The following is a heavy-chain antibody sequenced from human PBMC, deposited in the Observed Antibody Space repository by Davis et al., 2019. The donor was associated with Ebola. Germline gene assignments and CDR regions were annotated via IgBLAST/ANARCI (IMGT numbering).Heavy chain of an antibody. D-gene: IGHD2-15*01. V-gene: IGHV3-30*02. Sequence: ADSVEGRFTISRDNSKNTLYLQMNSLTPEDTAVYYCAKDDTPMYVWGPGTTVTVSS. CDR3: AKDDTPMYV. J-gene: IGHJ6*02.